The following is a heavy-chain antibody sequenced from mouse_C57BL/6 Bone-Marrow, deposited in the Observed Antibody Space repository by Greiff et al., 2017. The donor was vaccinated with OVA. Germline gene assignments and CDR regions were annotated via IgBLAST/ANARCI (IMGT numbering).Heavy chain of an antibody. CDR2: IDPSGSYT. CDR1: GYTFTSYW. D-gene: IGHD2-1*01. J-gene: IGHJ3*01. Sequence: VQLQQPGAELVKPGASVKLSCKASGYTFTSYWMHWVKQRPGQGLEWIGEIDPSGSYTNYNQKFKGKATFTVDTSSSTAYMQLSSLTSEDAAVYYCASEGKYERAWLAYWGQGTLVTVSA. V-gene: IGHV1-50*01. CDR3: ASEGKYERAWLAY.